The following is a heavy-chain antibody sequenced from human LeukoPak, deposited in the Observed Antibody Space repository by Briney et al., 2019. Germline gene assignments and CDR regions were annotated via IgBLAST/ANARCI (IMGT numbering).Heavy chain of an antibody. CDR3: ARVTDSSGWYWYFDY. D-gene: IGHD6-19*01. V-gene: IGHV3-33*01. J-gene: IGHJ4*02. CDR1: GFTFSSYG. CDR2: IWYDGSNK. Sequence: GGSLRLSCAAFGFTFSSYGMHWVRQAPGKGLEWVAVIWYDGSNKYYADSVKGRFTISRDNSKNTLYLQMNSLRAEDTAVYYRARVTDSSGWYWYFDYWGQGTLVTVSS.